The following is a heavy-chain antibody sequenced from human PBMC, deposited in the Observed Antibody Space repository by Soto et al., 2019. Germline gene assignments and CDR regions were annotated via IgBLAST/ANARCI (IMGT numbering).Heavy chain of an antibody. CDR3: ARDGGYCSSTSSPEDY. CDR1: VGTFSSYA. CDR2: IIPIFGTA. V-gene: IGHV1-69*06. J-gene: IGHJ4*02. D-gene: IGHD2-2*01. Sequence: QVQLVQSGAEVKKPGSSVKVSCKASVGTFSSYAISWVRQAPGQGLEWMGGIIPIFGTANYAQKYQGRVTITADKSTSTAYMELSSLRSEDTAVYYCARDGGYCSSTSSPEDYWGQGTLVTVSS.